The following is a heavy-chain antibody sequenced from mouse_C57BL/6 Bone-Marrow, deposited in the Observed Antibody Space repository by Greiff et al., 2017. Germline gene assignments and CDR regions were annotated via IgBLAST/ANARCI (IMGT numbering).Heavy chain of an antibody. CDR3: APMSSYYFDY. D-gene: IGHD2-3*01. CDR2: TYPGSGST. V-gene: IGHV1-55*01. J-gene: IGHJ2*01. CDR1: GYTFPSYW. Sequence: QVQLPQPGAALVKPWASVTMSCKASGYTFPSYWINWVKQRPGQGLEWIGDTYPGSGSTHYNDKFKSKATLAVDTSASTAYMQLSSLTSEDSAIYYGAPMSSYYFDYWGRGTTLTVTS.